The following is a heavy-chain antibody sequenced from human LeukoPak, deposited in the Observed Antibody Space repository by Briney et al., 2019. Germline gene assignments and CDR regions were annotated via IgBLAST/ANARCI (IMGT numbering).Heavy chain of an antibody. D-gene: IGHD3-16*02. Sequence: ASVRVSCKASGYTFSGYYMHWVRQAPGQGLEWMAWINPNTGDTNYPQKFQGRVTMTRDTSIRTVYMELTRLTSDDTAVYYCARAGSVWGSYRHDAFDIWGQGTMVTVSS. V-gene: IGHV1-2*02. CDR2: INPNTGDT. CDR1: GYTFSGYY. CDR3: ARAGSVWGSYRHDAFDI. J-gene: IGHJ3*02.